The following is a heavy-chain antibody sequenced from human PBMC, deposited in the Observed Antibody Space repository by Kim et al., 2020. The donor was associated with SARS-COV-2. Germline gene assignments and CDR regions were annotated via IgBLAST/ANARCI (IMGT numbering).Heavy chain of an antibody. D-gene: IGHD5-18*01. Sequence: VKGRFTITSDNSKNRLYLKMNSLRAEDTAVYYCARDRYSYGDYYYYGMDVWGQGTTVTVSS. J-gene: IGHJ6*02. V-gene: IGHV3-53*01. CDR3: ARDRYSYGDYYYYGMDV.